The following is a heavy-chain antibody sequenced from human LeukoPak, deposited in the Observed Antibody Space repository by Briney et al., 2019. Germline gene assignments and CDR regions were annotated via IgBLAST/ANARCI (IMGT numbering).Heavy chain of an antibody. CDR2: IWYDGSNK. V-gene: IGHV3-33*01. CDR3: ARAISSGWPAYYYYGMDV. D-gene: IGHD6-19*01. CDR1: GFTFSSYG. Sequence: GGSLRLSCAASGFTFSSYGMHWVRQAPGKGLEWVAVIWYDGSNKYYADSVKGRFTISRDNSKNTLYLQMNSLRAEDTAVYYCARAISSGWPAYYYYGMDVWGQGTTVTVSS. J-gene: IGHJ6*02.